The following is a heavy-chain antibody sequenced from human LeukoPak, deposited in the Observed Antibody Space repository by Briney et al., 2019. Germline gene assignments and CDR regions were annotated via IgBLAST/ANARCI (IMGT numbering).Heavy chain of an antibody. V-gene: IGHV4-4*07. J-gene: IGHJ4*02. Sequence: SETLSLTCTVSGGSISSYYWSWIRQPAGKGLEWIGRIYTSGSTNYNPSFKSRVTMSVDTSKNQFSLKLSSVTAADTAVYYCARVSRAYSSSWRYFDYWGQGTLVTVSS. CDR3: ARVSRAYSSSWRYFDY. CDR1: GGSISSYY. CDR2: IYTSGST. D-gene: IGHD6-13*01.